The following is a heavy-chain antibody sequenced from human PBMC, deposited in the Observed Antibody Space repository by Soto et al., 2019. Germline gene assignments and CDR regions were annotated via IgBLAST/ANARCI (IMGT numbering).Heavy chain of an antibody. Sequence: PGGSLRLSCAASGFTFSSYAMSWVRQAPGKGLEWVSAISGSGGSTYYADSVKGRFTISRDNSKNTLYLQMNSLRAEDTAVYYCTKGMITFGGVTSLNWFDPWGQGTLVTVSS. CDR2: ISGSGGST. CDR3: TKGMITFGGVTSLNWFDP. D-gene: IGHD3-16*01. J-gene: IGHJ5*02. V-gene: IGHV3-23*01. CDR1: GFTFSSYA.